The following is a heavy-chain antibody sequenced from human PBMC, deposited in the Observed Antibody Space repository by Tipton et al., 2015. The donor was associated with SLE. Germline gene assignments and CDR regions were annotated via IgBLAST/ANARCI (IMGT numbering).Heavy chain of an antibody. CDR1: SYSIYNGFY. D-gene: IGHD3-9*01. J-gene: IGHJ4*02. Sequence: TLSLTCSVSSYSIYNGFYWGWIRQSPGKGLEWIGSIYRSGTAYYNPSLKSRVTMSVDTSKNQFSLKLSSVTAADTAVYYCARAGILTGYYPYFDYWGQGTLVTVSS. CDR3: ARAGILTGYYPYFDY. V-gene: IGHV4-38-2*01. CDR2: IYRSGTA.